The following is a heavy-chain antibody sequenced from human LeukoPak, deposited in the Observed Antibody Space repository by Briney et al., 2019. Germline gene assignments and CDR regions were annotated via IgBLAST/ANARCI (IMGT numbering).Heavy chain of an antibody. CDR3: AKDYCGSYCQAY. CDR2: ITKNGNTA. Sequence: GGSLRLSCAGSGFTFSAFAMSWVRQAPGRGLEWVSTITKNGNTAYYEDSVKGRFTISRDNSKNTLYLQMNSLRAEDTAVYYCAKDYCGSYCQAYWSQGTQVIVSS. D-gene: IGHD1-26*01. J-gene: IGHJ4*02. V-gene: IGHV3-23*01. CDR1: GFTFSAFA.